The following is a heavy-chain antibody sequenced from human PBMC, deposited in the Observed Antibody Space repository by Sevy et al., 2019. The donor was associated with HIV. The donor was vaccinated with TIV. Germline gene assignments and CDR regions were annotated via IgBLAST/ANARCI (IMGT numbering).Heavy chain of an antibody. D-gene: IGHD2-2*01. CDR3: ARGRGYIVVVPAAMRGDYYYGMDV. CDR1: GYTFTGYY. Sequence: ASVKVSCKASGYTFTGYYMHWVRQAPGQGLEWMGRINPNSGGTNYAQKFQGRVTMTRDTSISTAYMELSRLRSDETAVYYCARGRGYIVVVPAAMRGDYYYGMDVWGQGTTVTVSS. J-gene: IGHJ6*02. CDR2: INPNSGGT. V-gene: IGHV1-2*06.